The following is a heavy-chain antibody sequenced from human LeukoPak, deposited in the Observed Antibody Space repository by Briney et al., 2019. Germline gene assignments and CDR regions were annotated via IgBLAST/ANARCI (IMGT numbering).Heavy chain of an antibody. CDR3: ARDLGYCSGGSCYREQWLIDY. D-gene: IGHD2-15*01. Sequence: GGSLRLSCAASGFTFSSYAMHWVRQAPGKGLGWVAVISYDGSNKYYADSVKGRFTISRDDSKNTLYLQMNSLRAEDTAVYYCARDLGYCSGGSCYREQWLIDYWGQGTLVTVSS. J-gene: IGHJ4*02. V-gene: IGHV3-30*04. CDR2: ISYDGSNK. CDR1: GFTFSSYA.